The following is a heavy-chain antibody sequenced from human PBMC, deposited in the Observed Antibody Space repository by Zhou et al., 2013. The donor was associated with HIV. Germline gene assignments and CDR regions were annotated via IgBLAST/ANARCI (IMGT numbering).Heavy chain of an antibody. CDR2: INPNSGGT. D-gene: IGHD2-15*01. J-gene: IGHJ6*03. CDR1: GYTFTGYY. V-gene: IGHV1-2*02. CDR3: ARDPVATDRGYYYYYMDV. Sequence: QVQLVQSGAEVKKPGASVKVSCKASGYTFTGYYMHWVRQAPGQGLEWMGWINPNSGGTNYAQKFQGRVTMTRDTSISTAYMELSRLRSDDTAVYYCARDPVATDRGYYYYYMDVWGKGTTVTVSS.